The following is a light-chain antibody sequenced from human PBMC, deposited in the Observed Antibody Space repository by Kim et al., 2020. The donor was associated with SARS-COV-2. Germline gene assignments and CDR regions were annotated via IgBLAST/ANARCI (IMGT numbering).Light chain of an antibody. CDR3: QSYDSSLSGSV. V-gene: IGLV1-40*01. CDR1: SSNIGAGYD. CDR2: GNS. Sequence: QRVTIACTVISSNIGAGYDVHWYQQLPGTAPKLLLYGNSNRPSGVPDRFSGSKSGTSASLAITGLQAEDEADYYCQSYDSSLSGSVFGGGTQLTVL. J-gene: IGLJ3*02.